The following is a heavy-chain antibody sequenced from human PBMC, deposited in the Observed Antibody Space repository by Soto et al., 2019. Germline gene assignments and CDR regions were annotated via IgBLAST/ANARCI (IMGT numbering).Heavy chain of an antibody. CDR3: ARITVRTPMHWAFDI. Sequence: QVQLQESGPGLVTPSQTLSLTCSVSGDSISSGGHYWTWVRERPGKGLEWIGCMSDSGETYSNPSLNTGTTVSVDTSKNQFSLRLSSVTAADPAVYYCARITVRTPMHWAFDIWGEGTMGTVSS. V-gene: IGHV4-31*03. CDR2: MSDSGET. D-gene: IGHD5-18*01. CDR1: GDSISSGGHY. J-gene: IGHJ3*02.